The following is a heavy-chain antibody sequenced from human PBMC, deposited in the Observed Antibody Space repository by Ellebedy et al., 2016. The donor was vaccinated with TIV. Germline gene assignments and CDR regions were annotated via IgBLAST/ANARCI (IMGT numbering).Heavy chain of an antibody. D-gene: IGHD6-19*01. Sequence: MPSETLSLTCAVYGGSLSGYFWSWIRQPPGRGLEWTGQINHSGSTNYNPSLKSRVTVPVDTSKNQFTLKLSSVTAADTAVYYCARGPPKTQQWLVRGDAFDIWGQGTMVTVSS. CDR1: GGSLSGYF. CDR2: INHSGST. J-gene: IGHJ3*02. V-gene: IGHV4-34*01. CDR3: ARGPPKTQQWLVRGDAFDI.